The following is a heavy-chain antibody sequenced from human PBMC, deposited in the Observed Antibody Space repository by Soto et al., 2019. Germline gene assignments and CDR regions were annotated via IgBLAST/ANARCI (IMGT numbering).Heavy chain of an antibody. J-gene: IGHJ6*04. CDR1: GFTFSNAW. Sequence: GGSLRLSCAASGFTFSNAWMSWVRQAPGKGLEWVGRIKSKTDGGTTDYAAPVKGRFTISRDDSKNTLYLQMNSLKTEDTAVYYCTRGQLEGYGMDVWGEGTTVTVSS. CDR2: IKSKTDGGTT. CDR3: TRGQLEGYGMDV. V-gene: IGHV3-15*01. D-gene: IGHD1-1*01.